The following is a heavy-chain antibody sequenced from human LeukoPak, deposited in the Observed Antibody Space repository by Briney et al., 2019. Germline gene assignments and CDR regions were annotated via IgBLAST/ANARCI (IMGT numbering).Heavy chain of an antibody. CDR2: IYYSGST. D-gene: IGHD3-10*01. J-gene: IGHJ4*02. V-gene: IGHV4-59*01. CDR1: GGSISPYH. Sequence: PSETLSLTCTVSGGSISPYHWSWIRQPPGKGLEWIGYIYYSGSTNYNPVLKSRVTISVDTSKNQFSLKVSSVTAADTAVYHCARGLSGCYLFDYWGQGTLLTASS. CDR3: ARGLSGCYLFDY.